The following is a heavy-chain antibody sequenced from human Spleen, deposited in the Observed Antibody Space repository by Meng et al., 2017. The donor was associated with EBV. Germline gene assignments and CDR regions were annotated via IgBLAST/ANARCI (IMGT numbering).Heavy chain of an antibody. CDR3: ARENFGSGTFHPFDY. J-gene: IGHJ4*02. Sequence: QVQLVQSGAEVKKPGALAKLSCKASGYNFTGYYSQWVRQAPGQGLEWMGRNNAHSGATDYAQKFQGRVTMTRDTSISTAYMEVIRLTSDDTTFYYCARENFGSGTFHPFDYRGQGTLVTVS. D-gene: IGHD3-10*01. CDR1: GYNFTGYY. V-gene: IGHV1-2*02. CDR2: NNAHSGAT.